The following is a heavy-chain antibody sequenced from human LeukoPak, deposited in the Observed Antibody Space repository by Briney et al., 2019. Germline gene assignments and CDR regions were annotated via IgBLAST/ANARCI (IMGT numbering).Heavy chain of an antibody. CDR1: GFTFSSYG. CDR2: IRYDGSNK. Sequence: GGSLRLSCAAFGFTFSSYGMHWVRQAPGKGLEWVAFIRYDGSNKYYADSVKGRFTISRDNSKNTLYLQMNSLRAEDTAVYYCTKVPGSFDAFDIWGQGTMVTVSS. J-gene: IGHJ3*02. D-gene: IGHD2-15*01. V-gene: IGHV3-30*02. CDR3: TKVPGSFDAFDI.